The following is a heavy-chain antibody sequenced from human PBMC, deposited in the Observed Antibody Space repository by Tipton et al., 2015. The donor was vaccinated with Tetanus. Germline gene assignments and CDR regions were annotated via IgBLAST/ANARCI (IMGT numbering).Heavy chain of an antibody. D-gene: IGHD3-9*01. CDR1: GFTFKSYT. Sequence: SLRLSCVASGFTFKSYTINWVRQSPEKGLEWVACISGSSTIIYYADSVKGRFTISRDNAKNSVYLEMNSLRDEDTAVYYCAKDLYYDILTGYPLVYIIPGLGFDYWGQGTLVTVSS. CDR3: AKDLYYDILTGYPLVYIIPGLGFDY. CDR2: ISGSSTII. J-gene: IGHJ4*02. V-gene: IGHV3-21*01.